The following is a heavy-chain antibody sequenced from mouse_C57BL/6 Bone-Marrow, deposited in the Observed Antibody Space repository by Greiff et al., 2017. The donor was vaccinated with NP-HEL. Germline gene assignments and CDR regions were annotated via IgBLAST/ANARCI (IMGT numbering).Heavy chain of an antibody. V-gene: IGHV7-1*01. CDR1: GFTFSDFY. CDR2: SRNKANDYTT. Sequence: EVKLMESGGGLVQSGRSLRLSCATSGFTFSDFYMEWVRQAPGKGLEWIAASRNKANDYTTEYSASVKGRFIVSRDTSQSILYLQMNALRAEDTAIYYCAREIKDYWYFDVWGTGTTVTVSS. J-gene: IGHJ1*03. CDR3: AREIKDYWYFDV.